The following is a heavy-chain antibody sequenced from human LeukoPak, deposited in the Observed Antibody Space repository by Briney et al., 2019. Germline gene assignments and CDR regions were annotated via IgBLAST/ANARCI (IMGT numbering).Heavy chain of an antibody. D-gene: IGHD6-19*01. J-gene: IGHJ4*02. CDR1: GFTFSSSP. CDR3: ARGGSGWYFYY. Sequence: GGSLRLSCAASGFTFSSSPMHWVRQAPGKGLGWVSAISFDANNEYYADSVKGRFTVSRDNSKDTLYLQMNSLRAEDTAVYYCARGGSGWYFYYWGQGILVTVSS. V-gene: IGHV3-30*04. CDR2: ISFDANNE.